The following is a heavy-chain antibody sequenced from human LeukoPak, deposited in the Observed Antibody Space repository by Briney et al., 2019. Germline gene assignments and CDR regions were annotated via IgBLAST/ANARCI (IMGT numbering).Heavy chain of an antibody. V-gene: IGHV3-23*01. J-gene: IGHJ4*02. CDR2: INTSGGST. D-gene: IGHD3-22*01. Sequence: PGESLRLSCAASGFTFSSYAMTWVRQAPGKGLEWVSGINTSGGSTAYADSVKGRFTISRDNPRNTPYMQMNSLRAKDTALYYCTIMRPCYDGNGYWVQWGQGTLVTVSS. CDR1: GFTFSSYA. CDR3: TIMRPCYDGNGYWVQ.